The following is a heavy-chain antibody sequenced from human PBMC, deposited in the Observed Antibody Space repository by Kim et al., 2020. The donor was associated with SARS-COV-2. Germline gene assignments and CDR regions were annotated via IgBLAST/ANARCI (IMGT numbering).Heavy chain of an antibody. V-gene: IGHV3-66*01. J-gene: IGHJ3*02. CDR1: GFTVSSNY. D-gene: IGHD4-17*01. CDR3: ARSKPEDYGEPDAFDI. CDR2: IYSGGST. Sequence: GGSLRLSCAASGFTVSSNYMSWVRQAPGKGLEWVSVIYSGGSTYYADSVKGRFTISRDNSKNTLYLQMNSLRAEDTAVYYCARSKPEDYGEPDAFDIWGQGTMVTVSS.